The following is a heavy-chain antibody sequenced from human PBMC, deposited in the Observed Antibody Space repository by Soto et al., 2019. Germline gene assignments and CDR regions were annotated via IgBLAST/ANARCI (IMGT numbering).Heavy chain of an antibody. D-gene: IGHD5-18*01. Sequence: TLTCSVADGSSSGYYWSWIRQNAGKELEWIGRIYSDGTTNYNPSLKGRGTMSVDTSKKQISLKLTSVTAADTAMYYCARDRGYRSGSFGSWGQGVLVTGSS. J-gene: IGHJ5*02. CDR3: ARDRGYRSGSFGS. V-gene: IGHV4-4*07. CDR1: DGSSSGYY. CDR2: IYSDGTT.